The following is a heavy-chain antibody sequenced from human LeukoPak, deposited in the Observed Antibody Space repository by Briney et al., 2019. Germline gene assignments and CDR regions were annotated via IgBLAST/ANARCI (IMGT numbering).Heavy chain of an antibody. Sequence: SETLSLTCTVSGVSISSSYSYWGWIRQAPGKGLEWLGSICYSGSTYYNPSLKSRVTISEDTSKNQFSLRLISVTAADTAVYYCARGRRIVVVLGATRTHRDYYMDVWGKGTTVTVSS. CDR3: ARGRRIVVVLGATRTHRDYYMDV. CDR1: GVSISSSYSY. J-gene: IGHJ6*03. V-gene: IGHV4-39*01. D-gene: IGHD2-15*01. CDR2: ICYSGST.